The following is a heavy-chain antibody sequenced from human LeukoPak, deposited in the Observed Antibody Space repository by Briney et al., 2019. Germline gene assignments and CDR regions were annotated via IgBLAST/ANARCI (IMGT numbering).Heavy chain of an antibody. CDR1: GYTFTSYD. CDR3: AREAPRIVVVVAATQYYGMDV. D-gene: IGHD2-15*01. Sequence: GASVKVSCKASGYTFTSYDINWVRQATGQGLEWMGWMNPNSGNTGYAQKFQGRVTMTRNTSISTAYMELSSLRSEDTAVYYCAREAPRIVVVVAATQYYGMDVWGQGTTVTVSS. V-gene: IGHV1-8*01. J-gene: IGHJ6*02. CDR2: MNPNSGNT.